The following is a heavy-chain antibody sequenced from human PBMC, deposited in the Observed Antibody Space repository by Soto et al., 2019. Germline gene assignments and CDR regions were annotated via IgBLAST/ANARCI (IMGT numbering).Heavy chain of an antibody. D-gene: IGHD6-19*01. CDR2: IRSKANSYAT. CDR3: TRLPETGSSGWG. V-gene: IGHV3-73*01. Sequence: GGSLRLSCAASGFTFSGSAMHWVRQASGKGLEWVGRIRSKANSYATAYAASVKGRFTISRDDSKNTAYLQMNSLKTEDTAVYYCTRLPETGSSGWGWGQGTLVTVSS. CDR1: GFTFSGSA. J-gene: IGHJ4*02.